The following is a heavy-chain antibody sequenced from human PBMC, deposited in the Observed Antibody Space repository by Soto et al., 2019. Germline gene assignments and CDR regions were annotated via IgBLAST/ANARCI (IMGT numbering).Heavy chain of an antibody. D-gene: IGHD3-9*01. J-gene: IGHJ4*02. Sequence: QLQLQEPGPGLVKPSETLSLTCSVSDDSINSDKYYWGWIRQPPGKGLEWIGSIYYRGNAYYNPSPQTRVTLSLDKSKSQFSLKLNSVTAADSAVYFCARLEGLATISYYFDFWGPGALVTVSS. CDR3: ARLEGLATISYYFDF. CDR2: IYYRGNA. V-gene: IGHV4-39*01. CDR1: DDSINSDKYY.